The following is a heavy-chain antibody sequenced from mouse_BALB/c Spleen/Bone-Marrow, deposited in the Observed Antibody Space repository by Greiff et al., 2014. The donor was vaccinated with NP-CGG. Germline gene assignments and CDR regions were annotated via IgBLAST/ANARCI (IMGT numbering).Heavy chain of an antibody. CDR1: GYTFTNYW. V-gene: IGHV1-7*01. D-gene: IGHD2-14*01. CDR3: ARFYGYDGFAY. Sequence: QVQLQQSGAELAKPGASVKMSCKASGYTFTNYWMHWVKQRPGQGLEWIGYINPSTGYTEYNQKFKDKATLTADKSSSTAYMQLSSLTSEDSAVYYCARFYGYDGFAYWGQGTLVTVPA. CDR2: INPSTGYT. J-gene: IGHJ3*01.